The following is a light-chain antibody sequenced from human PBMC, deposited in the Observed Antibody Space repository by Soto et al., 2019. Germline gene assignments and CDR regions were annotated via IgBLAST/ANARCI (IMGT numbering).Light chain of an antibody. Sequence: DIQMTQYTSSISASVVDRATITCRASQDICGLFAWYQQKPGKVPKLLIHSPSTLQSGVPLRFSGRGSGTELTLTISGLQPEDFATYYCQQLTSDPPWTYGQGTKVDIK. CDR1: QDICGL. J-gene: IGKJ1*01. V-gene: IGKV1-9*01. CDR3: QQLTSDPPWT. CDR2: SPS.